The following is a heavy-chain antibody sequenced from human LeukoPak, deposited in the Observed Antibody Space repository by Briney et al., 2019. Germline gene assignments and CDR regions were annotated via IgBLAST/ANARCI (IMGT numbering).Heavy chain of an antibody. CDR2: INHSGST. Sequence: SETLSLTCAVYGGSFSGYYWSWIRQPPGKGLEWIGEINHSGSTNYNPSLKSRVTISVDTSKNQFSLKLSSVTAADTAVYYCARRYCTNGVCYPWAFDIWGQGTMVTVSS. CDR1: GGSFSGYY. J-gene: IGHJ3*02. CDR3: ARRYCTNGVCYPWAFDI. D-gene: IGHD2-8*01. V-gene: IGHV4-34*01.